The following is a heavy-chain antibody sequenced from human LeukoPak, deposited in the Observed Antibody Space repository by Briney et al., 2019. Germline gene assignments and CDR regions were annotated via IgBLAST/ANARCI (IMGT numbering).Heavy chain of an antibody. J-gene: IGHJ5*02. Sequence: ASVKVSCKASGYTFTGYYMHWVRQAPGQGLEWMGWINPNGGNTGYAQKFQGRVTITRNTSISTAYMELSSLRSEDTAVYYCARVPMTTVSGWFDPWGQGTLVTVSS. CDR2: INPNGGNT. D-gene: IGHD4-11*01. V-gene: IGHV1-8*03. CDR1: GYTFTGYY. CDR3: ARVPMTTVSGWFDP.